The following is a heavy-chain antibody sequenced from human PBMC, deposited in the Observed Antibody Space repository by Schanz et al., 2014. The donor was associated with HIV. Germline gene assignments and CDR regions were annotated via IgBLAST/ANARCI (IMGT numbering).Heavy chain of an antibody. V-gene: IGHV3-33*01. CDR3: ARDLGGYNLGVDY. CDR2: IWFDGSNK. J-gene: IGHJ4*02. CDR1: GFIFSNYG. D-gene: IGHD5-12*01. Sequence: QVQLVESGGGVVQPGRSLRLSCVASGFIFSNYGMYWVRQAPGKGLECVAVIWFDGSNKNYADSVKGRFTISRDNSKDTLHLQMNSLRAEDTAVYYCARDLGGYNLGVDYWGQGTLVTVSS.